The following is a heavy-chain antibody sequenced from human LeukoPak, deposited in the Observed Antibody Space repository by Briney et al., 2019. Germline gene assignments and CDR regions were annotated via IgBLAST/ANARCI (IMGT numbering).Heavy chain of an antibody. V-gene: IGHV3-23*01. J-gene: IGHJ6*02. Sequence: GGALRLSCAASGFPFSSYAMGCVREAPGKGLDWVLGIISSGGTTYYADSVKGRFTISRDNSKNTLSLQMNSLRAEATAVYYCAREASHVSGMDVWGQGTTVTVSS. CDR1: GFPFSSYA. CDR3: AREASHVSGMDV. CDR2: IISSGGTT.